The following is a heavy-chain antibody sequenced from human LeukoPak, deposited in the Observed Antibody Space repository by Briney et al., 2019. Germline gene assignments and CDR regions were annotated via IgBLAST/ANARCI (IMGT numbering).Heavy chain of an antibody. CDR2: TYYRSKWYN. J-gene: IGHJ5*02. CDR3: ARDTFDGNNWFDP. D-gene: IGHD1-26*01. CDR1: GDSVSSKSGV. Sequence: SQTLSLTCAISGDSVSSKSGVWNWIRQSPSRGLEWLGRTYYRSKWYNDYAESVKSRITINPDTSKNQFSLQLKSVTPEDMAVYYCARDTFDGNNWFDPWGQGTLVTVSS. V-gene: IGHV6-1*01.